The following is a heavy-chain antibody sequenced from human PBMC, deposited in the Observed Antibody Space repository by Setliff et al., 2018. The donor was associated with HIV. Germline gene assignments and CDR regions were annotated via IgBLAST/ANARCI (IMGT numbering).Heavy chain of an antibody. V-gene: IGHV3-9*01. J-gene: IGHJ4*02. D-gene: IGHD3-9*01. CDR3: ASPTYYNFLN. CDR1: GFTFGDYA. CDR2: ITWNSGTI. Sequence: GGSLRLSCAASGFTFGDYAMHWVRQAPGKGLEWVSGITWNSGTIDYADSVKGRFTISRDNAKNSLYLQMNSLRVEDSAVYYCASPTYYNFLNWGQGTLVTVSS.